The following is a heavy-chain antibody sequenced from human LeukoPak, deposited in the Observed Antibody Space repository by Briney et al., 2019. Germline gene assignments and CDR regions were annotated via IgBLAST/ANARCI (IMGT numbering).Heavy chain of an antibody. Sequence: GGSLRLSCAASGFTFSSYAMHWVRQAPGKGLEWVAVISYDGSNKYYADSVKGRFTISRDNSKNMLYLQMNGLRAEDTAVYYCARARGYSGYALGDYWGQGTLVTVSS. V-gene: IGHV3-30*04. CDR3: ARARGYSGYALGDY. J-gene: IGHJ4*02. CDR2: ISYDGSNK. D-gene: IGHD5-12*01. CDR1: GFTFSSYA.